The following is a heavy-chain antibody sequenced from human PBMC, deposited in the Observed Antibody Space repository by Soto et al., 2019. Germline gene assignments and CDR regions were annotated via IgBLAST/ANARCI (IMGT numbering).Heavy chain of an antibody. CDR3: ARDPYGDYGCFDY. V-gene: IGHV3-74*01. CDR1: GFNFSSYW. CDR2: INSDGSST. D-gene: IGHD4-17*01. J-gene: IGHJ4*02. Sequence: PGGSLRLSSAASGFNFSSYWMHWVRQAPGKGLVWVSRINSDGSSTSYADSVKGRFTISRDNAKNTLYLQMNSLRAEDTAVYYCARDPYGDYGCFDYWGQGTLVTVSS.